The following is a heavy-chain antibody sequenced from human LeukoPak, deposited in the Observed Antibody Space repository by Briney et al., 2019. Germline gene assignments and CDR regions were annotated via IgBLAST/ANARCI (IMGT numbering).Heavy chain of an antibody. CDR3: VEGGNWNDDETLEY. CDR1: GFTFSSNA. D-gene: IGHD1-1*01. Sequence: GGSLRLSCSASGFTFSSNAMHWVRQAPRQGLEYVSAISSNGGSTYYADSLKGRFTIPRDNSKNTLYLQMSSLRAEDTAVYYCVEGGNWNDDETLEYWGQGTLVTVSS. CDR2: ISSNGGST. V-gene: IGHV3-64D*09. J-gene: IGHJ4*02.